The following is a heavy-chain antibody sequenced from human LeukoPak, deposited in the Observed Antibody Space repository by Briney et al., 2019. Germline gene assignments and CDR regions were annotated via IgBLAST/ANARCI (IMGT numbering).Heavy chain of an antibody. D-gene: IGHD6-6*01. Sequence: SETLSLTCTVSGGSISSYYWSWIRQPAGKGLEWSGRIYTSGSTNYNPSLKSRVTMSVDTSKNQFSLKLSSVTAADTAVYYCARGGIAARRSAFDIWGQGTMVIVSS. J-gene: IGHJ3*02. V-gene: IGHV4-4*07. CDR3: ARGGIAARRSAFDI. CDR1: GGSISSYY. CDR2: IYTSGST.